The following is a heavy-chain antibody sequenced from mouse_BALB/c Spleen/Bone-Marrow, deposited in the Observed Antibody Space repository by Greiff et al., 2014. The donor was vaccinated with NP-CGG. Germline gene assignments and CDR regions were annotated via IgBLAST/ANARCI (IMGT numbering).Heavy chain of an antibody. D-gene: IGHD1-1*01. CDR1: GFTFSSYG. V-gene: IGHV5-6*01. Sequence: EVNVVESGGDLVKPGGSLKLSCAASGFTFSSYGMSWVRQTPDKRLEWVATISSGGSYTYYPDSVKGRFTISRDNAKNTLYLQMSSLKSEDTAMYYCARPTTVVATGGSFDYWGKGTTLTVSS. CDR2: ISSGGSYT. CDR3: ARPTTVVATGGSFDY. J-gene: IGHJ2*01.